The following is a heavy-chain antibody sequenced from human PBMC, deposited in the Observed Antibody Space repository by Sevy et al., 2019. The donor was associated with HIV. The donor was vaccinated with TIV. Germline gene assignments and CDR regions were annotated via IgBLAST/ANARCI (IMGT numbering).Heavy chain of an antibody. CDR1: GFTFSDYY. J-gene: IGHJ4*02. D-gene: IGHD5-18*01. CDR2: ISTSSNYI. CDR3: ARVRYNYGQHYFDY. V-gene: IGHV3-11*06. Sequence: GGSLRLSCTASGFTFSDYYMSWIRQAPGKGLEWVSDISTSSNYINYADSVKGRFTISRHNAKNSLYLQMNSLRAEDTAVYFCARVRYNYGQHYFDYWGQGNLVTVSS.